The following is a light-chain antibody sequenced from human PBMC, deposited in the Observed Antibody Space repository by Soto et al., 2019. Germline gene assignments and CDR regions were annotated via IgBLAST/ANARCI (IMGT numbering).Light chain of an antibody. CDR1: RRIISGY. CDR3: QPYANPPT. Sequence: EIVLTQSPGTLSSSPGERATLSYRASRRIISGYLAWYQQTPGQAPRLVIFGATNMATGIPDSFGGSGSGTYFTPTSSVLEPGDSAVYFFQPYANPPTIGGGTKVEIK. J-gene: IGKJ4*01. CDR2: GAT. V-gene: IGKV3-20*01.